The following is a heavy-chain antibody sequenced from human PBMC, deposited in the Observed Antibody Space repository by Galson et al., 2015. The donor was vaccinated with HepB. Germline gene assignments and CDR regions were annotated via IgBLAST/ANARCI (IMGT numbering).Heavy chain of an antibody. D-gene: IGHD3-9*01. Sequence: SLRLSCAASGFTFSSYWMSWVRQAPGRGLEWVANIKQDGSEKYYVDSVKGRFTISRDNAKNSLYLQMNSLRAEDTAVYYCARDSHYYDILTGYYGGIEWFDPWGQGTLVTVSS. V-gene: IGHV3-7*01. CDR1: GFTFSSYW. CDR2: IKQDGSEK. CDR3: ARDSHYYDILTGYYGGIEWFDP. J-gene: IGHJ5*02.